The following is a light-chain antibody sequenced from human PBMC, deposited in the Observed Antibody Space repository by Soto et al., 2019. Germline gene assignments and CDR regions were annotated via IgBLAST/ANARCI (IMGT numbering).Light chain of an antibody. Sequence: DIQMTHSASSLSASFLDRATITRQASQDISNYLNWYQQKPGKAPKLLIYDASNLETGVPSRFSGSGSGTDFILSINSPQPEDVATYYCQQLDSFPLTFGQGTRLEIK. CDR2: DAS. V-gene: IGKV1-33*01. J-gene: IGKJ5*01. CDR3: QQLDSFPLT. CDR1: QDISNY.